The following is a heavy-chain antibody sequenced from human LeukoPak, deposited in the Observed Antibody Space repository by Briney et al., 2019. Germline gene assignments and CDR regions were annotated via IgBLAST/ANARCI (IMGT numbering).Heavy chain of an antibody. V-gene: IGHV3-30*02. CDR1: GFTFSSYG. CDR3: AKGTGEVDY. Sequence: GGSLRLSCAASGFTFSSYGMHWVRQAPGKGLEWAAFIRYDGSNKYYADSVKGRFTISRDNSKNTLYLPMNSLRAEDTAVYYCAKGTGEVDYWGQGTLVTVSS. D-gene: IGHD4-17*01. CDR2: IRYDGSNK. J-gene: IGHJ4*02.